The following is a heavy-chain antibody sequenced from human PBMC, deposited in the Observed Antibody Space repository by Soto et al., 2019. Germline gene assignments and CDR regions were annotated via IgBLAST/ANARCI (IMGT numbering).Heavy chain of an antibody. CDR2: IWHDGTNK. CDR3: GSPPLFVTAFAY. D-gene: IGHD2-21*02. V-gene: IGHV3-33*08. J-gene: IGHJ4*02. CDR1: ELNFRDFG. Sequence: PGGSLIVSCVASELNFRDFGMHWVRTATGKGLEWVAVIWHDGTNKYYADSVKGRFTISRDNSKNTLYLQMNSLRAEDTAVYYCGSPPLFVTAFAYWGRGTLVPVSP.